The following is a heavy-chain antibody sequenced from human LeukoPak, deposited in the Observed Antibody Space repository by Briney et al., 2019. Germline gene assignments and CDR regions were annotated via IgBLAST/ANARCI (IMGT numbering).Heavy chain of an antibody. CDR2: INPNSGGT. J-gene: IGHJ1*01. CDR1: GYTFTGYY. D-gene: IGHD2/OR15-2a*01. V-gene: IGHV1-2*02. CDR3: ARSTTPNENEYFEH. Sequence: GASVKVSCKASGYTFTGYYMHWVRQAPGQGLEWMGWINPNSGGTNYAQKFQGRVTMTRDTSISTAYMELIRLRSDDTAVYYCARSTTPNENEYFEHWGQGTLVTVSS.